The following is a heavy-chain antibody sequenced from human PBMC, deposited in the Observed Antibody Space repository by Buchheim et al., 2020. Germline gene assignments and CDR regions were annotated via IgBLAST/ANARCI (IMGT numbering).Heavy chain of an antibody. D-gene: IGHD2-15*01. J-gene: IGHJ6*02. CDR1: GFTFSSYW. CDR3: ANLGGYCSGGSCYYGMDV. CDR2: INSDGTRT. V-gene: IGHV3-74*01. Sequence: EVQLVESGGGLVQPGGSLRLSCGASGFTFSSYWMHWVRQAPGKGLVWVSRINSDGTRTSYADSVKGRITISRDNARNTLYLQMNSLRAEDTAVYYCANLGGYCSGGSCYYGMDVWGQGTT.